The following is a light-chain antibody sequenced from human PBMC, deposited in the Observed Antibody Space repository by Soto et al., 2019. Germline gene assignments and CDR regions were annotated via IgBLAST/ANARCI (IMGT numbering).Light chain of an antibody. Sequence: DIHMTHSPSILSASVGDSVTITCRASQTIDSWVAWYQQKPGKAPKLLVYDATSLESGVSSRFSGSGYGTDFTLSINNLQPDDFATYYCQQYNRLITFGQGTRLEIK. J-gene: IGKJ5*01. V-gene: IGKV1-5*01. CDR2: DAT. CDR3: QQYNRLIT. CDR1: QTIDSW.